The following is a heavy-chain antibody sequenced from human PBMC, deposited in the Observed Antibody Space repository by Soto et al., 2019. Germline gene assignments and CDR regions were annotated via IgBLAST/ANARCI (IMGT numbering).Heavy chain of an antibody. CDR3: AKSNSGWAD. J-gene: IGHJ4*02. D-gene: IGHD3-22*01. V-gene: IGHV3-23*01. CDR2: ISGSGDGT. Sequence: EVQLLESGGGLVQPGGSLRLSCAASGFTFSNYAMTWVRQAPGKGLEWVSGISGSGDGTYYADSVKGRLTISRDNSKNTLYLQMNSVRDEDTALYYCAKSNSGWADWGQGTLVTVSS. CDR1: GFTFSNYA.